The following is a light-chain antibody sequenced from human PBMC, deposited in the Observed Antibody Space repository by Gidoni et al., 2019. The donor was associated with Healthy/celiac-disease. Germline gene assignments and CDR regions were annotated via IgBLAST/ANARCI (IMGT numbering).Light chain of an antibody. CDR3: QQSYSTPQT. J-gene: IGKJ1*01. V-gene: IGKV1-39*01. Sequence: IQMTQSPSSLSVSVGDRVTITCRASQSISSYLNWYQQKPGKAPKLLIYAASSLQSGVPSRFSGSGSGTDFTLTISSLQPEDFATYYCQQSYSTPQTFXQXTKVEIK. CDR2: AAS. CDR1: QSISSY.